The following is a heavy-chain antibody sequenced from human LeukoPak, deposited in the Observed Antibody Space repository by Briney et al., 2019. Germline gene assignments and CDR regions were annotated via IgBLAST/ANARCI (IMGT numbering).Heavy chain of an antibody. V-gene: IGHV3-11*04. J-gene: IGHJ4*02. Sequence: GGSLRLSCAASGFTFSDYYMSWIRQAPGKGLEWVSYISSSGSTIYYADSVKGRFTISRDNAKNSLYLQMNSLRAEDTAVYYRASITIFGVADYWGQGTLVTVSS. D-gene: IGHD3-3*01. CDR1: GFTFSDYY. CDR3: ASITIFGVADY. CDR2: ISSSGSTI.